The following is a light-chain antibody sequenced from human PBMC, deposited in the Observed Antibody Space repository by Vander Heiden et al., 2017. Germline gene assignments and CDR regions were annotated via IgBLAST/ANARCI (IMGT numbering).Light chain of an antibody. V-gene: IGLV2-8*01. J-gene: IGLJ2*01. CDR1: SSDVGAYNY. CDR2: EVR. Sequence: QSALTQPPSASGSPGQSVTISCTGTSSDVGAYNYVSWYQQHPGKAPKVMIYEVRKRPSGVADRFSGSKSGNTASLTVSGLRADDEADYYCSSYAGRSNYVVFGGGTKLTVL. CDR3: SSYAGRSNYVV.